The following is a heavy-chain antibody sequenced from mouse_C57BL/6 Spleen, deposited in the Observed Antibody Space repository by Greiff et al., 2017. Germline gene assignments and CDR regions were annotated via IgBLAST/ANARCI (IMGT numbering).Heavy chain of an antibody. CDR2: INPSSGYT. CDR3: ARYYSYAMEY. J-gene: IGHJ4*01. D-gene: IGHD1-1*01. CDR1: GYTFTSYT. Sequence: QVQLQQSGAELARPGASVKMSCKASGYTFTSYTMHWVKQRPGQGLEWIGYINPSSGYTTYNQKFKDKATLTADKSSSTAYMRLSSLTSEDSAVYYSARYYSYAMEYRGQGTSVTASS. V-gene: IGHV1-4*01.